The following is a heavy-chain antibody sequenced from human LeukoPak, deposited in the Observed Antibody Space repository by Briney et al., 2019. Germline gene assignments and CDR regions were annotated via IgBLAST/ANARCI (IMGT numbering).Heavy chain of an antibody. CDR3: ARDGYSRDGYNYLFDY. D-gene: IGHD5-24*01. CDR1: GGSISSYY. Sequence: PSETLSLTCTVSGGSISSYYWSWIRQPPGKGLEWIGYIYYSGSTNYNPSLKSRVTMSVDTSKNQFSLRLSSVTAADTAVYYCARDGYSRDGYNYLFDYWGQGTLVTVSS. V-gene: IGHV4-59*12. CDR2: IYYSGST. J-gene: IGHJ4*02.